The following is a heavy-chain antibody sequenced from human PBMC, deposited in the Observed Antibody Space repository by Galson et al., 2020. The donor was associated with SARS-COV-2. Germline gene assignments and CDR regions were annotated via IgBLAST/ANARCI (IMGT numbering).Heavy chain of an antibody. CDR1: GGSISSGSYY. J-gene: IGHJ6*02. V-gene: IGHV4-61*02. CDR3: ARVVGGLWFGELTGYYYGMDV. CDR2: IYTSGST. Sequence: SETLSLTCTVSGGSISSGSYYWSWIRQPAGKGLEWIGRIYTSGSTNYNPSLKSRVTISVDTSKNQFSLKLSSVTAADTAVYYCARVVGGLWFGELTGYYYGMDVWGQGTTVTVSS. D-gene: IGHD3-10*01.